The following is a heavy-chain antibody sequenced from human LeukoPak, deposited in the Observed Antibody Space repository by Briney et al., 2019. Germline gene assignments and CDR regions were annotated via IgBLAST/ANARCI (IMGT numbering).Heavy chain of an antibody. D-gene: IGHD2-15*01. CDR1: GFTFSSYA. CDR3: AKDGRDGYCSGGSCYADY. CDR2: ISGSGGST. Sequence: PGGSLRLSCAASGFTFSSYAMSWVRQAPGKGLEWVSAISGSGGSTYYADPVKGRFTISRDNSKNTLYLQMNSLRAEDTAVYYCAKDGRDGYCSGGSCYADYWGQGTLVTVSS. V-gene: IGHV3-23*01. J-gene: IGHJ4*02.